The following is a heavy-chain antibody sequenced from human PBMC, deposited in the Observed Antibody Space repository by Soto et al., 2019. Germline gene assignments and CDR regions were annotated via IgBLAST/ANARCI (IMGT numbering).Heavy chain of an antibody. D-gene: IGHD1-26*01. CDR2: ISTSSSTI. Sequence: EVQLVESGGGLVQPGGSLRLSCAASGFTFSNYHMNWVRQAPGKGLEWVSYISTSSSTIYYADSVKGRFTISRDNGQNSLSQQRNRPRHEYTAVYFCARDGSIDAINYHYAMDVWGQGTTVTVSS. J-gene: IGHJ6*02. V-gene: IGHV3-48*02. CDR3: ARDGSIDAINYHYAMDV. CDR1: GFTFSNYH.